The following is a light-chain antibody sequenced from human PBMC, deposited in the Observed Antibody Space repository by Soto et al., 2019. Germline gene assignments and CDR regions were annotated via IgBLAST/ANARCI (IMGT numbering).Light chain of an antibody. J-gene: IGLJ2*01. CDR3: SSYTSNNTLL. CDR2: GVS. V-gene: IGLV2-14*01. Sequence: QSALTQPASVSGSPGQSITISCTGTSSDVGDYNYVSWYQQHPGKAPKLLIYGVSNRPSGISSHFSGSKSGNTASLTISGLQAEDEAAYYCSSYTSNNTLLFGGGTKLTVL. CDR1: SSDVGDYNY.